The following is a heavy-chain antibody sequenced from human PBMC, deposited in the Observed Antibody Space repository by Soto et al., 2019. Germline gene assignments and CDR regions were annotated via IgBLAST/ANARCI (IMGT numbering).Heavy chain of an antibody. D-gene: IGHD5-18*01. CDR1: GYSISSGYY. CDR2: IYHSGST. CDR3: ARVPLYSYGRFDY. J-gene: IGHJ4*02. V-gene: IGHV4-38-2*01. Sequence: SETLSLTCAVSGYSISSGYYWGWIRQPPGKGLEWIGSIYHSGSTYYNPSLKSRVTISVDTSKNQFSLKLSSVTAEDTAVYYGARVPLYSYGRFDYWGQGTLVTVS.